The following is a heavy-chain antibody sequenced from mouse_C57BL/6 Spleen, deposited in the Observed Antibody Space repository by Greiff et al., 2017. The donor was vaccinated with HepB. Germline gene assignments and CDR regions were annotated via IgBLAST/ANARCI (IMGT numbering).Heavy chain of an antibody. Sequence: EVKVVESGGGLVQPGGSLKLSCAASGFTFSDYYMYWVRQTPEKRLEWVAYISNGGGSTYYPDTVKGRFTISRDNAKNTLYLQMSRLKSEDTAMYYCARSYGSAWYFDVWGTGTTVTVSS. CDR3: ARSYGSAWYFDV. CDR2: ISNGGGST. D-gene: IGHD1-1*01. CDR1: GFTFSDYY. V-gene: IGHV5-12*01. J-gene: IGHJ1*03.